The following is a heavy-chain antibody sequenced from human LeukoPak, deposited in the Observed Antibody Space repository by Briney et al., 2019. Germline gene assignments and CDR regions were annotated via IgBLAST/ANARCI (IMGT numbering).Heavy chain of an antibody. Sequence: PGGSLRLSCAASGFTFDDYAMHWVRQAPGKGLEWVSGISWNSGSIGYADSVKGRFTISRDNSGNTLYLQMNSLRAEDTAVYYCAKVITNKYSGFDYWGQGTLVTVSS. D-gene: IGHD5-12*01. V-gene: IGHV3-9*01. CDR2: ISWNSGSI. CDR1: GFTFDDYA. J-gene: IGHJ4*02. CDR3: AKVITNKYSGFDY.